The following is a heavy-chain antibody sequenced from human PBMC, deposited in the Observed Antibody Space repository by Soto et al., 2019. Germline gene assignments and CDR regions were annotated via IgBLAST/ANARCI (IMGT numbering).Heavy chain of an antibody. D-gene: IGHD2-15*01. Sequence: ASVKVSCKASGGTFSSESFSWVRQAPGQGLEWMGGIIPMFDTPIYAQKFQDRVTITADESTSTAYMQLSSLRSGDTAVYYCARSGGLDRDFNYWGQGSLVTVSS. CDR2: IIPMFDTP. J-gene: IGHJ4*02. CDR3: ARSGGLDRDFNY. CDR1: GGTFSSES. V-gene: IGHV1-69*13.